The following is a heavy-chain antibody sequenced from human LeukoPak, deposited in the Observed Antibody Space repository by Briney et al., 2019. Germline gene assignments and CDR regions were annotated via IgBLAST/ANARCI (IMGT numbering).Heavy chain of an antibody. Sequence: GGSLRLSCAASGFTFSDYHISWVRQAPGKGLEWVSSISSTSGYIYYADSMKGRFSISRDNAKNSLFLQLNSLRAEDTAVYYCARDPHSGTYSDYYYYYMDVWGKGTTVTVSS. CDR1: GFTFSDYH. J-gene: IGHJ6*03. D-gene: IGHD1-26*01. CDR3: ARDPHSGTYSDYYYYYMDV. CDR2: ISSTSGYI. V-gene: IGHV3-21*01.